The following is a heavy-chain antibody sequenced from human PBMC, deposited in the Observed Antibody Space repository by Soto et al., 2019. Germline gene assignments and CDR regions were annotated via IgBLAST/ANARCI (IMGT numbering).Heavy chain of an antibody. D-gene: IGHD3-3*01. CDR2: IWYDGSNK. Sequence: GGSLRLSCAASGFTFSSYGMHWVRQAPGKGLEWVAVIWYDGSNKYYADSVKGRFTISRDNSKNTLYLQMNSLRAEDTAVYYCARDIQMYYDFWSGYLASPAPDYWGQGTLVTVSS. J-gene: IGHJ4*02. CDR1: GFTFSSYG. CDR3: ARDIQMYYDFWSGYLASPAPDY. V-gene: IGHV3-33*01.